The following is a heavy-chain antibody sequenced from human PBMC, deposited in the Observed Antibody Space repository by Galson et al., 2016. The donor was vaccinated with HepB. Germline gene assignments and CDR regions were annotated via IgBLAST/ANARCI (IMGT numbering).Heavy chain of an antibody. CDR2: ISYDGSNK. Sequence: SLRLSCAASGFAFSSYAMHWVRQAPGKGLEWVAVISYDGSNKHYTDSVKGRFTISRDNSKNTLYLQMNSLRAEDTAVYYCAKDRLKFYFDYWGQGTLVTVSS. V-gene: IGHV3-30*04. CDR1: GFAFSSYA. CDR3: AKDRLKFYFDY. J-gene: IGHJ4*02.